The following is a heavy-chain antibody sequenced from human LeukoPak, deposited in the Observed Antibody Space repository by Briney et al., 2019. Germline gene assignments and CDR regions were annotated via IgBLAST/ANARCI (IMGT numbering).Heavy chain of an antibody. Sequence: SETLSLTCAVYGGSFSGYYWSWIRQPPGKGLEWIGEINHSGSTNYNPSLKSRVTISVDTSKNQFSLKLSSVTAADTGVYYCARRYSSSSYNWFDPWGQGTLVTVSS. CDR1: GGSFSGYY. V-gene: IGHV4-34*01. D-gene: IGHD6-13*01. CDR3: ARRYSSSSYNWFDP. CDR2: INHSGST. J-gene: IGHJ5*02.